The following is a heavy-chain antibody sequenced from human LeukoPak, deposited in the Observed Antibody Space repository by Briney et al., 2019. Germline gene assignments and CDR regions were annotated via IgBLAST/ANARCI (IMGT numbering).Heavy chain of an antibody. V-gene: IGHV4-59*11. CDR3: ARGSRGGYYMDV. CDR2: IYYSGST. J-gene: IGHJ6*03. CDR1: GGSISSHY. D-gene: IGHD3-10*01. Sequence: SETLSLTCPVSGGSISSHYWSWIRPPPGKGLEWIGYIYYSGSTNYNPSLKSRVTISVDTSKNQFSLKLSSETAADTAVYYCARGSRGGYYMDVWGKGTTVTVSS.